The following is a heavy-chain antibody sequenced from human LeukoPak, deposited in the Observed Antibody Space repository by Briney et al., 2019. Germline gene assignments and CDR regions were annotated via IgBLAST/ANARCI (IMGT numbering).Heavy chain of an antibody. J-gene: IGHJ3*02. CDR3: AKDRQIYYDSSGYYPAPDAFDI. Sequence: GGSLRLSCAASGFTFSSYARSWVRQAPGKGLEGVSAISGSGGSTYYADSVKGRFTISRDNSKNTLYLQMNSLRAEDTDVYYCAKDRQIYYDSSGYYPAPDAFDIWGQGTMVTVSS. V-gene: IGHV3-23*01. CDR2: ISGSGGST. D-gene: IGHD3-22*01. CDR1: GFTFSSYA.